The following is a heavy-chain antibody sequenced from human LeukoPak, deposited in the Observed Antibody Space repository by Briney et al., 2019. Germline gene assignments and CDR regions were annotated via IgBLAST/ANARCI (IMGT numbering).Heavy chain of an antibody. D-gene: IGHD1-1*01. V-gene: IGHV1-8*03. CDR2: MSPNSGNT. CDR3: ARMERIGSDNWFDP. Sequence: ASVKVSCKASGYTFTSYDINWVRQAIGQGLEWMGWMSPNSGNTGYAQKFQGRVTISRNTSISTAYMELSSLRSEGTAVYCCARMERIGSDNWFDPWGQGTLVTVSS. CDR1: GYTFTSYD. J-gene: IGHJ5*02.